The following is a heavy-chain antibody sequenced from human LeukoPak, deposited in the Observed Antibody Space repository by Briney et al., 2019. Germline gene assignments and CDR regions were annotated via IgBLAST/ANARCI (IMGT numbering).Heavy chain of an antibody. J-gene: IGHJ4*02. CDR3: ARSSSGWLSFDY. V-gene: IGHV3-53*01. Sequence: GGSLRLSCAASGFTVSSKYMSWVRQAPGKGLEGVSVIYSGGSTYYADSVKGRFTISRDNSKNTLYLQMNSLRAEDTAVYYCARSSSGWLSFDYWGEGTLVTVSS. CDR2: IYSGGST. D-gene: IGHD6-19*01. CDR1: GFTVSSKY.